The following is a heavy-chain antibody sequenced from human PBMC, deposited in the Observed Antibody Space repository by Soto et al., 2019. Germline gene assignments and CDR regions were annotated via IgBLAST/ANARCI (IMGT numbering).Heavy chain of an antibody. CDR3: ASQEMATKNVDAFDI. J-gene: IGHJ3*02. CDR2: IYPGDSDT. Sequence: GESLKISCKGSGYSFTSYWIGWVRQMPGKGLEWMGIIYPGDSDTRYSPSFQGQVTISADKSISTAYLQWSSLKASDTAMYYCASQEMATKNVDAFDIWCQATMGTV. CDR1: GYSFTSYW. D-gene: IGHD5-12*01. V-gene: IGHV5-51*01.